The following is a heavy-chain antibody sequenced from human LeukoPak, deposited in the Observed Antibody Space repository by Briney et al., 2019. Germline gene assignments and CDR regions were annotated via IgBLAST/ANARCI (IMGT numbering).Heavy chain of an antibody. CDR1: GFTFSTYW. J-gene: IGHJ3*02. CDR2: INTDGSST. D-gene: IGHD1-26*01. Sequence: SGGSLRLSCAASGFTFSTYWMHWVRQAPGRGLVWVSLINTDGSSTKYADSVKGRFTISRDNAKKTLYLQMNSLRAEDTAVYYCARTRMGAFDIWGQGTTVTVSS. CDR3: ARTRMGAFDI. V-gene: IGHV3-74*03.